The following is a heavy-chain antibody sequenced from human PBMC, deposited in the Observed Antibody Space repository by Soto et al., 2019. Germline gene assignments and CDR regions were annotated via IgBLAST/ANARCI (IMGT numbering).Heavy chain of an antibody. CDR1: GFTFSSYG. CDR3: AKARSGSHFDY. CDR2: ISYDGSNK. J-gene: IGHJ4*02. V-gene: IGHV3-30*18. Sequence: QVQLVESGGGVVQPGRSLRLSCAASGFTFSSYGMHWVRQAPGKGLEWVAVISYDGSNKYYADSVKGRFTISRDNSKNTLYLQMRSLRAEDTAVYYCAKARSGSHFDYWGQGTLVTVSS. D-gene: IGHD3-3*01.